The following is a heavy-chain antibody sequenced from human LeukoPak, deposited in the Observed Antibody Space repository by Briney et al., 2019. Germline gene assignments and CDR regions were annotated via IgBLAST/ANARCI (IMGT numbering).Heavy chain of an antibody. Sequence: SETLSLTCAVYGGSLSGYYWSWIRQPPGKGLEWIGEINHSGSTNYNPSLKSRVTISVDTSKNQFSLKVTSVTAADTAVYYCARVKQWPVLGYYYMDVWGKGTTVIVSS. V-gene: IGHV4-34*01. CDR1: GGSLSGYY. CDR3: ARVKQWPVLGYYYMDV. D-gene: IGHD6-19*01. CDR2: INHSGST. J-gene: IGHJ6*03.